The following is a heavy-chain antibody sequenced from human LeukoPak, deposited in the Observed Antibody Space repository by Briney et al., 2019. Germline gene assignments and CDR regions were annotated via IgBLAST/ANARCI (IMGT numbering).Heavy chain of an antibody. CDR1: GFTFSSYA. Sequence: GGSLRLSCAASGFTFSSYAMSWVRQAPGKGLEWVSAISGSGGSTHYADSVKGRFTISRDNSKNTLYLQMNSLRAEDTAVYYCAKGGKYYYDSSGYYYVMYYFDYWGQGTLVTVSS. CDR2: ISGSGGST. V-gene: IGHV3-23*01. D-gene: IGHD3-22*01. J-gene: IGHJ4*02. CDR3: AKGGKYYYDSSGYYYVMYYFDY.